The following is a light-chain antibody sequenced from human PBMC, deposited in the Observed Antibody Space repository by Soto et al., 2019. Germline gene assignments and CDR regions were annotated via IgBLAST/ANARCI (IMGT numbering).Light chain of an antibody. CDR2: DVS. V-gene: IGLV2-14*03. CDR1: SSDVGGYNF. J-gene: IGLJ2*01. Sequence: QSALTQPASVSGSPGQSITISRSGTSSDVGGYNFVSWYQVHPGKAPRLILYDVSSRPSGVSYRFSGSKSANTASLNISRLQAGDEADYYCSSYTTTTSLVVFGGGTKLTVL. CDR3: SSYTTTTSLVV.